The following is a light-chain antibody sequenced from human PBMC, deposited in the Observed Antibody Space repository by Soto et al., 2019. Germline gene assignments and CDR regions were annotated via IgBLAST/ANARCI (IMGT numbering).Light chain of an antibody. CDR1: QVISTS. J-gene: IGKJ5*01. CDR2: AAS. V-gene: IGKV1-9*01. Sequence: DIQLTQSPSFLSPSIGESVTITFRASQVISTSLAWYQVKPGEAPKLLIYAASTLESGVPSRFSATVSGTEFSLTITSLQPEDFATYYCQQLFDSPITFGQGTRLEI. CDR3: QQLFDSPIT.